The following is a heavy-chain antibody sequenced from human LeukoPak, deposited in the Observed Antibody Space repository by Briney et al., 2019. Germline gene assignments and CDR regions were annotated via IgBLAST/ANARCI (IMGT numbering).Heavy chain of an antibody. D-gene: IGHD2-21*02. CDR3: ARDLAWHIVVVTAIPYGMDV. CDR2: ISSSSSTI. CDR1: GFTFSSYS. J-gene: IGHJ6*02. Sequence: GGSLRLSCAASGFTFSSYSMNWVRQAPGKGLEWVSYISSSSSTIYYAASVKGRFTISRDNAKNSLYLQMNSLRAEDTAVYYCARDLAWHIVVVTAIPYGMDVWGQGTTGTVSS. V-gene: IGHV3-48*01.